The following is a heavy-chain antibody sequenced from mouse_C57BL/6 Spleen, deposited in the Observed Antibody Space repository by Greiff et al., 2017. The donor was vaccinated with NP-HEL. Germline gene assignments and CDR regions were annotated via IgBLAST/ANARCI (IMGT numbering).Heavy chain of an antibody. CDR2: INPSTGGT. Sequence: EVKLMESGPELVKPGASVKISCKASGYSFTGYYMNWVKQSPEKSLEWIGEINPSTGGTTYNQKFKAKATLTVDKSSSTAYMQLKSLTSEDSAVYYCARLDWSYAMDYWGQGTSVTVSS. V-gene: IGHV1-42*01. CDR3: ARLDWSYAMDY. CDR1: GYSFTGYY. D-gene: IGHD4-1*01. J-gene: IGHJ4*01.